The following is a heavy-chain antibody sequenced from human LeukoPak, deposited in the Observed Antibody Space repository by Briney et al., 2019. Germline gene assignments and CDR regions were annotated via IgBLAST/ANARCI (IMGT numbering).Heavy chain of an antibody. Sequence: ASVKVSCKASGYTFTGYYMRWVRQAPGQGLEWMGWINPNSGGTNYAQRFQGRVTMTRDTSISTAYMELSRLRSDDTAVYYCAREGDLYCSSTSCYNNYYYYGMDVWGQGTTVTVSS. CDR3: AREGDLYCSSTSCYNNYYYYGMDV. CDR1: GYTFTGYY. V-gene: IGHV1-2*02. J-gene: IGHJ6*02. CDR2: INPNSGGT. D-gene: IGHD2-2*02.